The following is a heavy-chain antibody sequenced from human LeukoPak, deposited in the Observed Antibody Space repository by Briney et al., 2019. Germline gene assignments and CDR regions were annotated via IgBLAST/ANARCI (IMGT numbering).Heavy chain of an antibody. CDR3: AREKGYEFDF. Sequence: GESLQISSKGSGYSFTSYWIGWVRPMPGKGLEWMGIIYPGDSDTRYSPSFQGQVTISVDKSISTASLHWSSLKASDTAMYYCAREKGYEFDFWGQGTLVTVSS. CDR2: IYPGDSDT. CDR1: GYSFTSYW. J-gene: IGHJ4*02. D-gene: IGHD2-2*01. V-gene: IGHV5-51*01.